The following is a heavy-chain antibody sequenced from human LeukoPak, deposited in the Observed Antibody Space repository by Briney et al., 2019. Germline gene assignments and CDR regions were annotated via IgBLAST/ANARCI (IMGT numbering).Heavy chain of an antibody. Sequence: GGSLRLSCAASGLTFSNAWMSWARQAPGKGLEWVGRIKSKTDGGTIDYAAPVKGRFTISRDDSRNTLHLQMNSLKTEDTAVYYCATYYYDSTSDFAYWGRGTQVTVSS. CDR3: ATYYYDSTSDFAY. CDR2: IKSKTDGGTI. V-gene: IGHV3-15*01. CDR1: GLTFSNAW. J-gene: IGHJ4*02. D-gene: IGHD3-22*01.